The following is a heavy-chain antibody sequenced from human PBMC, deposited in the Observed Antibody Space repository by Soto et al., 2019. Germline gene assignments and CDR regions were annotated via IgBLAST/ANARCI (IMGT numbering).Heavy chain of an antibody. J-gene: IGHJ4*02. CDR1: GFTFSDYY. CDR3: ARPSSFFDSYYFAY. CDR2: ISSSSSDT. D-gene: IGHD3-9*01. Sequence: QVQLVESGGGLVKPGGSLRLSCAASGFTFSDYYMSWIRQAPGKGLEWVSYISSSSSDTNYADSVKGRFTISRDNANNSLYLQMNSLRAEDSAVYYCARPSSFFDSYYFAYWGQGTPVTVSS. V-gene: IGHV3-11*05.